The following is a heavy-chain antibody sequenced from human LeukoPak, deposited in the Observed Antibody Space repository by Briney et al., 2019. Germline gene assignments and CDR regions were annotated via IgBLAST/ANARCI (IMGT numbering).Heavy chain of an antibody. V-gene: IGHV3-7*01. Sequence: GGSLRLSCAASGFTFISYWMRWVRQAPGTGLEWGADIKQDGSEKYYVDSVKGRFTISRDNAENSLYLQMNSLRAEDTAVYYCARDGGVVVIVYAFDIWGQGTMVTVSS. J-gene: IGHJ3*02. CDR3: ARDGGVVVIVYAFDI. CDR2: IKQDGSEK. CDR1: GFTFISYW. D-gene: IGHD3-22*01.